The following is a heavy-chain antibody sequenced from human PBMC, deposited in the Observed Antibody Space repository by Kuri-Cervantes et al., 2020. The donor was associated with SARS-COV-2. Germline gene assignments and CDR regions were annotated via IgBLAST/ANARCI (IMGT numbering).Heavy chain of an antibody. J-gene: IGHJ5*02. Sequence: GESLKISCAASGFTFSSYWMHWVRQAPGKGLEWVAVIWYDGSNKYYADSVKGRFTISRDNSKNTLYLQMNSLRAEDTAVYYCARGGDIVVVPAAIEFLRRFDPWGQGTLVTVSS. CDR2: IWYDGSNK. CDR3: ARGGDIVVVPAAIEFLRRFDP. D-gene: IGHD2-2*01. V-gene: IGHV3-33*08. CDR1: GFTFSSYW.